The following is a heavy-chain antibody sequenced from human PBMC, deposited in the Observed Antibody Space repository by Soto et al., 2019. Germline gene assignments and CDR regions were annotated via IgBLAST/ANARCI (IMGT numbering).Heavy chain of an antibody. CDR2: IKQDGSEK. CDR1: GFTFSRYW. CDR3: ARTPYDILTGYLHYYYYYGMDV. D-gene: IGHD3-9*01. Sequence: PGGSLRLSCAASGFTFSRYWMSWVRQAPGKGLEWVANIKQDGSEKYYVDSVKGRFTIPRDNAKNSLYLQMNSLRAEDTAVYYCARTPYDILTGYLHYYYYYGMDVWGQGTTVTVSS. V-gene: IGHV3-7*01. J-gene: IGHJ6*02.